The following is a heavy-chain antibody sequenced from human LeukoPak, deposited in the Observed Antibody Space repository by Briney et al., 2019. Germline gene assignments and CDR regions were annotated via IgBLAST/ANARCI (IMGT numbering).Heavy chain of an antibody. CDR2: IYYSGST. CDR3: ARQDVVVVYPNWFDP. D-gene: IGHD2-15*01. CDR1: GGSISSSSYY. Sequence: SETLSHTCTVSGGSISSSSYYWGWIRQPPGKGLEWIGSIYYSGSTYYNPSLKSRVTISVDTSKNQFSLKLSSVTAADTAVYYCARQDVVVVYPNWFDPWGQGTLVTVSS. V-gene: IGHV4-39*01. J-gene: IGHJ5*02.